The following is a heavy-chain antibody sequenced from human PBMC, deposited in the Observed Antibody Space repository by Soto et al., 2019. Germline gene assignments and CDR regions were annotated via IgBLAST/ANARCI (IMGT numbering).Heavy chain of an antibody. CDR2: LSSDGANT. Sequence: LESGGGLVRPGGSLRLSCAVFGFTFNSRTSHAMSWVRQAPGKGPEWVSTLSSDGANTHYADSVNDRFTISKDTSRNSVNLHMSNLRAEGTAMYFCVSWVSIHFAYWGRGILVTVSS. CDR1: GFTFNSRTSHA. V-gene: IGHV3-23*01. J-gene: IGHJ4*02. D-gene: IGHD2-2*02. CDR3: VSWVSIHFAY.